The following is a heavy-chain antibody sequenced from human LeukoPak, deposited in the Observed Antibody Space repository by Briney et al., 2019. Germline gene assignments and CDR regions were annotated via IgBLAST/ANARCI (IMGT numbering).Heavy chain of an antibody. D-gene: IGHD6-19*01. V-gene: IGHV3-30*03. Sequence: PGGSLRLSCAASGFTFSSYGMHWVRQAPGKGLEWVAVISYDGSNKYYADSVKGRFTISRDNSKNTLFLQMNSLRAEDTAVYYCASRSAVAAFDYWGQGTLVTVSS. CDR2: ISYDGSNK. CDR3: ASRSAVAAFDY. J-gene: IGHJ4*02. CDR1: GFTFSSYG.